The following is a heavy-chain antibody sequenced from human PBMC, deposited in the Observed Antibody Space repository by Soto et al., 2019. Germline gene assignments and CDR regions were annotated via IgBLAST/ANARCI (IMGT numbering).Heavy chain of an antibody. J-gene: IGHJ4*02. CDR3: ARDLGYQTLDY. D-gene: IGHD6-25*01. V-gene: IGHV3-7*01. CDR2: IKEDGSEE. CDR1: GLTFSSSW. Sequence: EVQLVESGGGLVQPGGSLRLSCAASGLTFSSSWMSWARQAPGKGLQWVANIKEDGSEEYYLDSVKGRFTISRDNAKNSLYLQMNSLTAEDTAVYYYARDLGYQTLDYWGQGTLVTVSS.